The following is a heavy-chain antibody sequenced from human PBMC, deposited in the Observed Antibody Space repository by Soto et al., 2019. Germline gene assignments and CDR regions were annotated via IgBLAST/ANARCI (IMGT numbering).Heavy chain of an antibody. Sequence: QVQLQQWGAGLLKPSETLSLTCAVYGGSFSGYSWTWIRQPPGKALEWIGQINHSGSANYNPSLKSRVTISVATPKNQFSLELASVTAAYTAVYYCARGLFSEDSYSGGWYFFDYWGQGTLVTVSS. CDR1: GGSFSGYS. V-gene: IGHV4-34*02. CDR2: INHSGSA. J-gene: IGHJ4*02. D-gene: IGHD3-10*01. CDR3: ARGLFSEDSYSGGWYFFDY.